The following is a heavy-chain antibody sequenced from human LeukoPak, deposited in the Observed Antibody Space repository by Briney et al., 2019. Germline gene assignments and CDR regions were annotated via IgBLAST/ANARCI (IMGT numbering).Heavy chain of an antibody. CDR2: IYYSGST. CDR1: GGSISSSSYY. Sequence: SETLSLTCTVSGGSISSSSYYWGWIRQPPGKGLEWIGSIYYSGSTYYNPSLKSRVTISVNTSKNQFSLKLSSVTAADTAVYYCARHYYDSSGYSNWFDPWGQGTLVTVSS. J-gene: IGHJ5*02. D-gene: IGHD3-22*01. V-gene: IGHV4-39*01. CDR3: ARHYYDSSGYSNWFDP.